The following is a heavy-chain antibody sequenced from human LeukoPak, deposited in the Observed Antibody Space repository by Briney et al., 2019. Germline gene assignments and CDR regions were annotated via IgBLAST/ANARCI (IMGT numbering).Heavy chain of an antibody. V-gene: IGHV3-21*06. CDR1: GFSFSSCS. Sequence: GGSLRLSCVASGFSFSSCSMNWVRQAPGKGLEWVSSISSTSTYIYYTDSVKGRFTISRDNAKNSLYLQMDSLRAEDTAVYYCARDPSAVPTAVNWFDPWGQGTLVTVSS. J-gene: IGHJ5*02. CDR2: ISSTSTYI. D-gene: IGHD2-2*01. CDR3: ARDPSAVPTAVNWFDP.